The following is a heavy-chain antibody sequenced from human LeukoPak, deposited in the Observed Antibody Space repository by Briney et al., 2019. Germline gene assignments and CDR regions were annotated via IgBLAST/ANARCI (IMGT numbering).Heavy chain of an antibody. J-gene: IGHJ5*02. CDR1: GVSISSYY. CDR2: ISYGGGT. D-gene: IGHD1-14*01. V-gene: IGHV4-59*08. CDR3: ARHVPITKPGPRFDP. Sequence: SETLSLTCTVSGVSISSYYWTWIRQPPGKGLECTGYISYGGGTNYNPSVKSRVTISLDASKNQVSLKLSSVTAADTAMYYCARHVPITKPGPRFDPWGQGILVTVSS.